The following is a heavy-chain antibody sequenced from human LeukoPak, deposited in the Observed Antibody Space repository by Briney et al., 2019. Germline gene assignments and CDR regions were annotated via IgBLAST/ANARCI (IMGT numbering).Heavy chain of an antibody. CDR1: GFTFSSYT. V-gene: IGHV3-21*01. CDR2: ISSSSSYI. Sequence: PGGSLRLSCAASGFTFSSYTMNWVRQAPGKGLEWVSSISSSSSYIYYADSVKGRFTISRDNAKNSPYLQLNSLRAEDTAVYYCARDPDGYDPSDVDYWGQGTLVTVSS. CDR3: ARDPDGYDPSDVDY. J-gene: IGHJ4*02. D-gene: IGHD5-12*01.